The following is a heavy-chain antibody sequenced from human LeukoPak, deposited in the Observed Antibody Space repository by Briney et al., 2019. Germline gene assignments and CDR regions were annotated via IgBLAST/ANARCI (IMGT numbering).Heavy chain of an antibody. Sequence: TGGSLRLSCAASGFTVSSNYMSWVRQAPGKGLEWVSVIYSGGSTYYADSVKGRFTISRDNSKNTLYLQMNSLGAEDTAVYYCARYSSSWYYFDYWGQGTLVTVSS. J-gene: IGHJ4*02. CDR3: ARYSSSWYYFDY. V-gene: IGHV3-66*01. CDR1: GFTVSSNY. CDR2: IYSGGST. D-gene: IGHD6-13*01.